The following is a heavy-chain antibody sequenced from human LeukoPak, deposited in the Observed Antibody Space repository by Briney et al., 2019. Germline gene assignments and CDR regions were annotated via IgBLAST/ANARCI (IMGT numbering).Heavy chain of an antibody. V-gene: IGHV3-21*01. CDR1: GFTFSSYS. D-gene: IGHD4-23*01. J-gene: IGHJ4*02. CDR2: IGSSSSYI. CDR3: APAIYGGNSIDY. Sequence: GGSLRLSCAASGFTFSSYSMNWVRQAPGKGLEWVSSIGSSSSYIYYADSVKGRFTISRDNAKNSLYLQTNSLRAEDTAVYYCAPAIYGGNSIDYWGQGTLVTVSS.